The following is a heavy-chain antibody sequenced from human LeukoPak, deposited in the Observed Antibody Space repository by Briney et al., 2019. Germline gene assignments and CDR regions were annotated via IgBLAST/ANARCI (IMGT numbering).Heavy chain of an antibody. CDR3: ASQDCTNGVCGTDY. CDR1: GGFISSYY. V-gene: IGHV4-59*08. D-gene: IGHD2-8*01. Sequence: SETLSLTCTVSGGFISSYYWSWIRQPPGKGLEWIGYIYYSGSTNYNPSLKSRVTISVDTSKNQFSLKLSSVTAADTAVYYCASQDCTNGVCGTDYWGQGTLVTVSS. J-gene: IGHJ4*02. CDR2: IYYSGST.